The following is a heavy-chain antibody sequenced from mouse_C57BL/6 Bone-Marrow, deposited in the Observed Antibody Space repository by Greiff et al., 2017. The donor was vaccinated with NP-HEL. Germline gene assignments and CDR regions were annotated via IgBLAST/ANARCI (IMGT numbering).Heavy chain of an antibody. CDR1: GYSITSGYY. Sequence: EVKLQESGPGLVKPSQSLSLTCSVTGYSITSGYYRNWIRQSPGNKLECMGYISYDGSNNYNPPLKNRISITRDTSKNQFFMKLNSVTTEDTATYYCARDGLGGAYWGQGTLVTVSA. CDR2: ISYDGSN. J-gene: IGHJ3*01. V-gene: IGHV3-6*01. CDR3: ARDGLGGAY. D-gene: IGHD1-1*02.